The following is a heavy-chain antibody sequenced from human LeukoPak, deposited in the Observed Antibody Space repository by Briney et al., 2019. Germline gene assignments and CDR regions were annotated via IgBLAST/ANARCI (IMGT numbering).Heavy chain of an antibody. D-gene: IGHD3-22*01. CDR2: INHSGST. V-gene: IGHV4-34*01. Sequence: SETLSLTCTVSGGSISSYYWSWIRQPPGKGLEWIGEINHSGSTNYNPSLKSRVTISVDTSKNQFSLKLSSVTAADTAVYYCARSEVVIPLFDYWGQGTLVTVSS. CDR1: GGSISSYY. CDR3: ARSEVVIPLFDY. J-gene: IGHJ4*02.